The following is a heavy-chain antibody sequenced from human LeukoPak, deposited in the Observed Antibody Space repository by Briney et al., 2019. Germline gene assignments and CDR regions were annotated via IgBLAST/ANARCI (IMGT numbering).Heavy chain of an antibody. V-gene: IGHV4-59*01. CDR3: ARGERYYYGSGSYSY. J-gene: IGHJ4*02. Sequence: SETLSLTCTVSGGSISSYYWSWIRQPPGKGLEWIGYIYYSGSTNYNPSLKSRVTISVDTSKNQFSLKLSSVTAADTAVYYCARGERYYYGSGSYSYWGQGTLVTVSS. CDR2: IYYSGST. D-gene: IGHD3-10*01. CDR1: GGSISSYY.